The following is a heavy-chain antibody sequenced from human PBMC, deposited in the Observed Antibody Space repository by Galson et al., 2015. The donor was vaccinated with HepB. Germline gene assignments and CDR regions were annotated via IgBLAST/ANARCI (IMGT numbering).Heavy chain of an antibody. CDR3: ARTASWAFDF. CDR1: GYTFAKYA. V-gene: IGHV1-3*01. Sequence: SVKVSCKGSGYTFAKYALHWVRQAPGQRLQWMGWINAGTGNTKYSQKFQGRASITRDTSASTVYLDLSSLTSEDTAVYFCARTASWAFDFLGQGTLVTVSS. J-gene: IGHJ4*02. D-gene: IGHD2-2*01. CDR2: INAGTGNT.